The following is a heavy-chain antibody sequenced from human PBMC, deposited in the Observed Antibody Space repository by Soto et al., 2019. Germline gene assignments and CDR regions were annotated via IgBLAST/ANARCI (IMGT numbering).Heavy chain of an antibody. CDR2: IYYSGST. J-gene: IGHJ4*02. Sequence: QLQLQESGPGLVKPSETLSLTCTVSGGSISSSSYYWGWIRQPPGKGLEWIGSIYYSGSTYYNPSLKSRVTISVDTSKNQFSLKLSSVTAADTAVYYCARGPGLSSGWIYFDYWGQGTLVTVSS. V-gene: IGHV4-39*01. CDR3: ARGPGLSSGWIYFDY. D-gene: IGHD6-19*01. CDR1: GGSISSSSYY.